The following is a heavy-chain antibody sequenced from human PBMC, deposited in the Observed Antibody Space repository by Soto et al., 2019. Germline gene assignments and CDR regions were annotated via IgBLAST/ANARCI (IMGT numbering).Heavy chain of an antibody. CDR3: ARGAFGAYYLDS. Sequence: EVQLVESGGGLVQPGGSLRLSCAASGFTFSSSWIHWVRQAPGEGLVWVSRIKGDEITTNYADSVKGRFTISRDNAKNTVFLQMNSLRAEDTAVYYCARGAFGAYYLDSWGQGTLVTVSS. CDR2: IKGDEITT. CDR1: GFTFSSSW. D-gene: IGHD3-3*01. V-gene: IGHV3-74*01. J-gene: IGHJ4*02.